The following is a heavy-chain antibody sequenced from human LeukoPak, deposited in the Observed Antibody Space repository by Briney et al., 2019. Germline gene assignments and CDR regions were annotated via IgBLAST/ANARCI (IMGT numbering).Heavy chain of an antibody. D-gene: IGHD3-16*02. Sequence: ASVKVSCKASGYTFTSYYMHWVRQAPGQGLEWMGIINPSGGSTSYAQKFQGRVTMTRDTSTSTAYMELRSLRSDDTAVYYCARGSYDYVWGSYRSASFDYWGQGTLVTVSS. V-gene: IGHV1-46*01. CDR3: ARGSYDYVWGSYRSASFDY. CDR2: INPSGGST. J-gene: IGHJ4*02. CDR1: GYTFTSYY.